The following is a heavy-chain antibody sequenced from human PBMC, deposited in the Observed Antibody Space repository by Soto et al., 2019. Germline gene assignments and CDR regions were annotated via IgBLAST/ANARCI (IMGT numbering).Heavy chain of an antibody. Sequence: QVQLVQSGAEVKKPGASVKVSCKASGYTFTNFGLSWVRQAPGQGLEWMGWISAYNGNTNYAQNFQGRVIMTTDTSPRTAYMELWILRSDDTAVYYCAGDVTPIDYWGQGTLVTVSS. J-gene: IGHJ4*02. V-gene: IGHV1-18*01. CDR2: ISAYNGNT. D-gene: IGHD2-15*01. CDR1: GYTFTNFG. CDR3: AGDVTPIDY.